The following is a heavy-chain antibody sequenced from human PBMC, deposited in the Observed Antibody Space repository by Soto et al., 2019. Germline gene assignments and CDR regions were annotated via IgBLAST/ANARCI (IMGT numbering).Heavy chain of an antibody. CDR1: GGPLRGYY. J-gene: IGHJ4*02. Sequence: SGTLSLTCSFSGGPLRGYYWGWVPAPPGEGLEYIAYMYHTGNAKYKTSLKSRVTLSVDTSKKQFSMRMASVTAADTAGDYCARDRTSSGYYFDYSLDYWGKGTRVTVSS. D-gene: IGHD3-22*01. CDR3: ARDRTSSGYYFDYSLDY. V-gene: IGHV4-59*01. CDR2: MYHTGNA.